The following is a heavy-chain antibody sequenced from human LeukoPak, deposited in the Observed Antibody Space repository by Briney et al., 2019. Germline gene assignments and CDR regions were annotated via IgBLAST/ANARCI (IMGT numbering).Heavy chain of an antibody. Sequence: HPGGSLRLSCVASGITFNNYAMNWVRQGPGMGLEWVSSISGAGGSTYYADSVKGRFTISRDNSKKTLYLEMSSLRAEDAAVYYCAINYSLDYWGQGTLVSLSS. V-gene: IGHV3-23*01. D-gene: IGHD2-21*01. CDR2: ISGAGGST. J-gene: IGHJ4*02. CDR1: GITFNNYA. CDR3: AINYSLDY.